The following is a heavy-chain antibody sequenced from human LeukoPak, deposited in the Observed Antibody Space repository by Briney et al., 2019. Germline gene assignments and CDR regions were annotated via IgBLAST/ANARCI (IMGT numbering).Heavy chain of an antibody. J-gene: IGHJ5*02. CDR1: GGSISSSSYY. Sequence: SETLSLTCTVSGGSISSSSYYWGWIRQPPGKGLEWIGSIYYSGSTYYNPSLKSRVTISVDTSKDQFSLKLSSVTAADTAVYYCARQVGRDSSPSFDPWGQGTLVTVSS. CDR2: IYYSGST. V-gene: IGHV4-39*01. D-gene: IGHD6-6*01. CDR3: ARQVGRDSSPSFDP.